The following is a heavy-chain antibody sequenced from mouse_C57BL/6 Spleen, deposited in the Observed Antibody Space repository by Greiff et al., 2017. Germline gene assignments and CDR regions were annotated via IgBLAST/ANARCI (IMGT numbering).Heavy chain of an antibody. J-gene: IGHJ3*01. CDR2: IYPGDGDT. CDR1: GYAFSSYW. Sequence: QVQLQQSGAELVKPGASVKISCKASGYAFSSYWMNWVKQRPGKGLEWIGQIYPGDGDTNYNGKFKGKATLTADKSSSTAYMQLSSLTSEDSAVYFCASRDYSNHWFAYWGQGTLVTVSA. D-gene: IGHD2-5*01. CDR3: ASRDYSNHWFAY. V-gene: IGHV1-80*01.